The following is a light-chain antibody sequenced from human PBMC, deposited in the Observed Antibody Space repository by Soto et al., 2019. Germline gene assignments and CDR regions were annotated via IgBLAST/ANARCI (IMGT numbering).Light chain of an antibody. J-gene: IGKJ1*01. CDR1: QNIYYN. V-gene: IGKV3-15*01. CDR2: RAS. CDR3: LQYHNLWA. Sequence: IVMTQSPATLSVSPGESATLYCRASQNIYYNVAWYQHRPGQAPRLLIYRASTRATGVPARFSGSGSGTEFTLTISSLQSEDFTVYSCLQYHNLWAFGQGTKVDIK.